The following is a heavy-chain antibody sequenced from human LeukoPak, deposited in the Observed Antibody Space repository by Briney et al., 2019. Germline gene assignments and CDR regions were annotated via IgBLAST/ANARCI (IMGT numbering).Heavy chain of an antibody. J-gene: IGHJ4*02. Sequence: PGGSLRLSCAASGFTFSTNAMNWVRQAPGKGLEWVSSISGTGGRTNYADSVRGRFTISRDNSKNTVYLQMNSLRAEDTAVYYCAKDQGYWGQGTLVTVSS. CDR1: GFTFSTNA. V-gene: IGHV3-23*01. CDR3: AKDQGY. CDR2: ISGTGGRT.